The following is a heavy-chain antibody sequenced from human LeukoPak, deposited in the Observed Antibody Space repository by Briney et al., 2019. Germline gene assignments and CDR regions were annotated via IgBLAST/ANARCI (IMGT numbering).Heavy chain of an antibody. CDR3: AGGLLGCRRGSCYPTDY. Sequence: PGGSVRLSCAASGFTFSSYGMHWVRQAPGKGLEWVAVISYDGSNKYYADSVKGRFTISRDNSKNTLYLQMNSLRAEDTAVYYCAGGLLGCRRGSCYPTDYWGQGTPVTVSS. J-gene: IGHJ4*02. V-gene: IGHV3-30*03. D-gene: IGHD2-15*01. CDR2: ISYDGSNK. CDR1: GFTFSSYG.